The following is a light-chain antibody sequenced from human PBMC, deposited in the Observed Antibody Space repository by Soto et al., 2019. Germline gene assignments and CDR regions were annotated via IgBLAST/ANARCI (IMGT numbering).Light chain of an antibody. CDR3: QQFSLYWA. J-gene: IGKJ1*01. CDR2: NAD. V-gene: IGKV1-5*01. Sequence: IQMTQSPSTLSASVGDRVTITCRASQDINRWLAWYQQKPGKAPKILIYNADTLESGVPSRFSGSGYGTEFILTISTLQPDDFATYYCQQFSLYWAFGQGTKVEIK. CDR1: QDINRW.